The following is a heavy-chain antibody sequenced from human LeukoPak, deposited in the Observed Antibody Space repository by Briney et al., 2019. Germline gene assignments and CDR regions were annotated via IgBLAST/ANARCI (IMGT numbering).Heavy chain of an antibody. CDR2: ISAYNGNT. V-gene: IGHV1-18*01. CDR1: GYTFTSYG. Sequence: ASVKVSCKASGYTFTSYGISWVRQAPGQGLEWMGWISAYNGNTNYAQKLQGRVTMTTDTSTSTAYMELRSLRSDDTAVYYCARERGLAVARFPLDVWGQGTTVTVSS. D-gene: IGHD6-19*01. J-gene: IGHJ6*02. CDR3: ARERGLAVARFPLDV.